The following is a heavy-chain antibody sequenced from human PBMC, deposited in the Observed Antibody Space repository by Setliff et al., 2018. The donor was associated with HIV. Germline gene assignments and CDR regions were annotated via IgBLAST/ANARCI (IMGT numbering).Heavy chain of an antibody. D-gene: IGHD3-10*01. Sequence: RASVKVSCKPSGYAFATYDINWVRQAAGQGLEWMGWMNPYSGNTGYAQKFRGRITMTRDTSRGTAHMELRSLRSGDTAVYFCARGNASGSGSYYFDYWGQGTLVTVSS. CDR3: ARGNASGSGSYYFDY. CDR2: MNPYSGNT. J-gene: IGHJ4*02. V-gene: IGHV1-8*02. CDR1: GYAFATYD.